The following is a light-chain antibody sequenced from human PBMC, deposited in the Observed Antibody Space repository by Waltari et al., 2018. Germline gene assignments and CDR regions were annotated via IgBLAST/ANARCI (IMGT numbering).Light chain of an antibody. CDR2: EVN. CDR1: STDIGASNY. CDR3: SSYAGRNTL. J-gene: IGLJ2*01. V-gene: IGLV2-8*01. Sequence: QSALTQPPSASGAPGQSATIPCTGTSTDIGASNYVSWYQPHPGEAPKLLIYEVNKRPSGVPNRFSGSKSGDTASLTVSGLQADDEGDYYCSSYAGRNTLFGGGTKLTVL.